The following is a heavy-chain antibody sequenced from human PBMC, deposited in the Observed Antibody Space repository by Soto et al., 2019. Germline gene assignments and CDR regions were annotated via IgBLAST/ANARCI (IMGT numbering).Heavy chain of an antibody. CDR3: AKPTVPFGRTAVAGPFDN. J-gene: IGHJ4*02. V-gene: IGHV3-30*18. CDR2: ISYDGNNK. D-gene: IGHD6-19*01. Sequence: GVSLRLSCAASGFTFSSFVMHWVREAPGKGLEWVAVISYDGNNKYYADSVKGRFTISRDNSKNTLYLQMNSLRAEDTAVFYCAKPTVPFGRTAVAGPFDNWGQGTLVTVSS. CDR1: GFTFSSFV.